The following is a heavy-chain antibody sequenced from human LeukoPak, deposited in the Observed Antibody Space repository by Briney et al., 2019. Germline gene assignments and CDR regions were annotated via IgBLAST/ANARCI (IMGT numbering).Heavy chain of an antibody. CDR2: IYYSGST. Sequence: PSETLSLTCTVSGGSISGSSYFWGWIRQPPGKGLEWIGSIYYSGSTYYNPSLKSRVTISVDTSKNQFSLKLSSVTAADTAVYYCARDRSNYDGHGYDYWGRGTLVTVSS. CDR1: GGSISGSSYF. V-gene: IGHV4-39*02. D-gene: IGHD4-11*01. J-gene: IGHJ4*02. CDR3: ARDRSNYDGHGYDY.